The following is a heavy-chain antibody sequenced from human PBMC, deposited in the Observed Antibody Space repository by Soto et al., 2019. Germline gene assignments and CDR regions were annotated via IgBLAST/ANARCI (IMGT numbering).Heavy chain of an antibody. V-gene: IGHV3-48*02. Sequence: GGSLRLSCAASGFTFRSYSRNWVRQAPGKGLEWVSYISRSSSTIYYADSVKGRFTISRDNAKNSLYLQMNSLRDEDTAVYYCARGLYYYDSRGYWGYWGQGTLVTVSS. D-gene: IGHD3-22*01. CDR3: ARGLYYYDSRGYWGY. CDR2: ISRSSSTI. CDR1: GFTFRSYS. J-gene: IGHJ4*02.